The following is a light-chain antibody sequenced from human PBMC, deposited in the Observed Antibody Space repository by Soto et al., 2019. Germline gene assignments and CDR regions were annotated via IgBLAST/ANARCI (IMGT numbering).Light chain of an antibody. CDR2: NVN. CDR3: SSFTSSTTYV. J-gene: IGLJ1*01. V-gene: IGLV2-14*01. CDR1: SSDVGNYNY. Sequence: ALTQPRSVSGSPGQSITISCTGTSSDVGNYNYVSWYQQHPGEVPKLIIFNVNNRPSGVSNRFSGSKSGNTASLTISGLQAEDEADYYCSSFTSSTTYVFGTGTKVTVL.